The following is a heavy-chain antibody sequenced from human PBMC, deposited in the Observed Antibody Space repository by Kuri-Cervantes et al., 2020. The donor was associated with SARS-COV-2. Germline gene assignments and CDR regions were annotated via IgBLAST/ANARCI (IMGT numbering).Heavy chain of an antibody. J-gene: IGHJ4*02. Sequence: GGSLRLSCAASGFTFSSYAMNWVRQAPGKGLEWVSSISSSSSYIYYADSVKGRFTISRDNAKNSLYLQMNSLRAEDTAVYYCARRPIAAAGTGFDYWGQGTLVTVSS. CDR2: ISSSSSYI. V-gene: IGHV3-21*01. CDR3: ARRPIAAAGTGFDY. CDR1: GFTFSSYA. D-gene: IGHD6-13*01.